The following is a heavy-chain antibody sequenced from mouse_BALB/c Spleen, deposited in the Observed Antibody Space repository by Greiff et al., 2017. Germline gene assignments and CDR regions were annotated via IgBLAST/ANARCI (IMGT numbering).Heavy chain of an antibody. V-gene: IGHV5-6-3*01. D-gene: IGHD2-13*01. Sequence: EVKLMESGGGLVQPGGSLKLSCAASGFTFSSYGMSWVRQTPDKRLELVATINSNGGSTYYPDSVKGRFTISRDNAKNTLYLQMSSLKSEDTAMYYCAREGDYAYFDYWGQGTTLTVSS. CDR3: AREGDYAYFDY. CDR1: GFTFSSYG. CDR2: INSNGGST. J-gene: IGHJ2*01.